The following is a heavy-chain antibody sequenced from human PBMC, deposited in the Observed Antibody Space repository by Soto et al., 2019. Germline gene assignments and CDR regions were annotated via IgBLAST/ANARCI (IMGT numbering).Heavy chain of an antibody. J-gene: IGHJ4*02. CDR1: GFPFNTYR. CDR3: VRGGTGPFDY. Sequence: EVQLVESGGGLVQPGGSLTLSCAASGFPFNTYRMSWVRQAPGKGLEWVANTKEDGSDKNYVDSVKDRFTISRDNATDSLYRPMNSMRAEETAVYYCVRGGTGPFDYWGQGTLVTVSS. CDR2: TKEDGSDK. V-gene: IGHV3-7*01.